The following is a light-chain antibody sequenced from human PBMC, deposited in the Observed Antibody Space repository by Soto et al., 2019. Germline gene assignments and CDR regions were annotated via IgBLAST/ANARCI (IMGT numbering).Light chain of an antibody. CDR2: EGT. Sequence: QSALTQPASVSGSAGQSITISCTGTTSFVGTYNFVSWYQQHPGKAPQALIYEGTKRPSGVSNRFSGSTSGSTASLTISGLQTEDEADYYCCSYVGASTYVFGTGTKVTVL. CDR1: TSFVGTYNF. V-gene: IGLV2-23*01. J-gene: IGLJ1*01. CDR3: CSYVGASTYV.